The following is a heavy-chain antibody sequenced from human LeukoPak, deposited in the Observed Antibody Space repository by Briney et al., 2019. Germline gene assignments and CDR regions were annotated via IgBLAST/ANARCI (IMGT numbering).Heavy chain of an antibody. CDR2: IIGGAGST. J-gene: IGHJ4*02. CDR3: AHGTMYQLDS. Sequence: GGSLRLSCAASGFTFSSYSMNCVRQAPGKGLEWVSGIIGGAGSTYYADSVRGRFTISGDNSKNTLYLQMNSLRADDTAVYYCAHGTMYQLDSWGQGTLVTVSS. CDR1: GFTFSSYS. V-gene: IGHV3-23*01. D-gene: IGHD2-2*01.